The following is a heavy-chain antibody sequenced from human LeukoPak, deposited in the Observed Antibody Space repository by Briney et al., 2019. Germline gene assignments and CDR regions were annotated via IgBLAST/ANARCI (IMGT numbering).Heavy chain of an antibody. V-gene: IGHV3-23*01. CDR2: MSGSGGST. Sequence: GGSLRLSCAASGFTFSNYGMSWVRQAPGKGLEWVSGMSGSGGSTYYADSVKGRFTISRDNSKNTLYLQMNSLRAEDTAVYYCAKEKWELPPFDYWGQGTLVTVSS. D-gene: IGHD1-26*01. CDR1: GFTFSNYG. J-gene: IGHJ4*02. CDR3: AKEKWELPPFDY.